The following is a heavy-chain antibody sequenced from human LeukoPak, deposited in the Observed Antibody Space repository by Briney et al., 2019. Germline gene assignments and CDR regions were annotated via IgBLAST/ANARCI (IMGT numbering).Heavy chain of an antibody. CDR2: IYYSGST. Sequence: PSETLSVTCTVSGGSISSYYWSWIRQPPGKGLEWIGYIYYSGSTNYNPSLKSRVTISVDTSKNQFSLKLSSVTAADTAVYYCARISYGDWFDPWGQGTLVTVSS. D-gene: IGHD3-16*01. J-gene: IGHJ5*02. CDR3: ARISYGDWFDP. V-gene: IGHV4-59*08. CDR1: GGSISSYY.